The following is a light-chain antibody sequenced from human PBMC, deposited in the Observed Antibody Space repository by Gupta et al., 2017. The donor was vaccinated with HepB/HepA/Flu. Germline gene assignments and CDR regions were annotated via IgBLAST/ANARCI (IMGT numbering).Light chain of an antibody. CDR3: QKYSRFSWT. J-gene: IGKJ1*01. Sequence: IVLTPSPGTLSLSPVERVTFSCRASDSLSNSHLAWYQQKVGQAPRLLIYGASSRATGVPERFSGGGSRTDFTLSISSLDPDDFAGYYCQKYSRFSWTFGQGTKLEIK. CDR1: DSLSNSH. CDR2: GAS. V-gene: IGKV3-20*01.